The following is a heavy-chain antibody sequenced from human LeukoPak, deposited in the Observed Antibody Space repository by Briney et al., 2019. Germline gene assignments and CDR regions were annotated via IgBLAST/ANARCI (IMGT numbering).Heavy chain of an antibody. D-gene: IGHD3-10*01. J-gene: IGHJ4*02. CDR1: GFTFSSYW. CDR3: ARDFRITYYYGSGSYYLDY. V-gene: IGHV3-7*01. Sequence: PGGSLRLSCAASGFTFSSYWMSWVRQAPGKGLEWVTNIKQDGSEKYYVDSVKGRFTISRDNAKNPLYLQMNSLRAEDTAVYYCARDFRITYYYGSGSYYLDYWGQGTLVTVSS. CDR2: IKQDGSEK.